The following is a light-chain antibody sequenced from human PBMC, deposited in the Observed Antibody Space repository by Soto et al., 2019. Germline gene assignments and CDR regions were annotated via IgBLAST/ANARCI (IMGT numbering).Light chain of an antibody. CDR3: QQYNDWPRT. Sequence: EIVMTQSPATLSVSPGERATLSCRASQSVRSNLAWNQQKLGQAPRLLIYGASTRATGIPARFSGSGSGTEFTLTISSLQSEDFAIFYCQQYNDWPRTFGQGTKL. CDR2: GAS. V-gene: IGKV3-15*01. J-gene: IGKJ2*01. CDR1: QSVRSN.